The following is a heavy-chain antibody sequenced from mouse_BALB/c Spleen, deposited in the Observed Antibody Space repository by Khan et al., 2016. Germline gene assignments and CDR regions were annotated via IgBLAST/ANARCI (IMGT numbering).Heavy chain of an antibody. Sequence: MQLEESGAELVRSGASVKLSCTASVFNIKDYYMHWVKQRPEQGLEWIGWIDPENGDTEYAPQFQGKATMTADTSSNAAYLQITSLTSEDSAVYYCNAIYDGNDVSFDYWGQGTTLTVSS. CDR2: IDPENGDT. V-gene: IGHV14-4*02. D-gene: IGHD2-2*01. CDR3: NAIYDGNDVSFDY. CDR1: VFNIKDYY. J-gene: IGHJ2*01.